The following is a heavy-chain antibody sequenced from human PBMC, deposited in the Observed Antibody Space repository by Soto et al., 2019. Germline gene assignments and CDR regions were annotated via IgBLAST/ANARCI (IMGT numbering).Heavy chain of an antibody. CDR2: IIAISDTR. Sequence: SVKVSCKASGGTFSRYAISWVRQAPGQGLEWMGGIIAISDTRKYAQKFRGRITITADKSTSTAYMELSSLTSEDTAVYYCARPSGAVSGDYGMDVWGQGTTVTVSS. CDR3: ARPSGAVSGDYGMDV. V-gene: IGHV1-69*06. J-gene: IGHJ6*02. CDR1: GGTFSRYA. D-gene: IGHD6-19*01.